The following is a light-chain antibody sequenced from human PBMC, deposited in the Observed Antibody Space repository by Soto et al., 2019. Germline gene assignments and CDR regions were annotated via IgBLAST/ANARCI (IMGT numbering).Light chain of an antibody. V-gene: IGKV3-20*01. J-gene: IGKJ1*01. CDR1: PHSSSNY. CDR2: GAS. Sequence: ALTQCAGNLSLSPSERATLSCGAIPHSSSNYFAWHQQKPGQAPSLLIYGASTRDRDIPDRFSGSGSGTDFTLTISRLEPEDFAVYFCQQYGSLVKTFGQGTKVDIK. CDR3: QQYGSLVKT.